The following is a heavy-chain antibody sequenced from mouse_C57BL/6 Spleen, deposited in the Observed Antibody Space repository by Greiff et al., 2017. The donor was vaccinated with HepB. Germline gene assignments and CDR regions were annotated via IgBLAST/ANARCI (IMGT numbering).Heavy chain of an antibody. D-gene: IGHD2-4*01. V-gene: IGHV1-26*01. J-gene: IGHJ4*01. CDR2: INPNNGGT. CDR1: GYTFTDYY. CDR3: ARRGLYYDYDEGYAMDY. Sequence: EVQLQQSGPELVKPGASVKISCKASGYTFTDYYMNWVKQSHGKSLEWIGDINPNNGGTSYNQKFKGKATLTVDKSSSKAYIELRSLTSADSAVYYCARRGLYYDYDEGYAMDYWGQGTSVTVSS.